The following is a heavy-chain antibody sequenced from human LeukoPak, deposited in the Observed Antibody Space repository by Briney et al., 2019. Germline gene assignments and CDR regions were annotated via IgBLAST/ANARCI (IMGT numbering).Heavy chain of an antibody. CDR2: IKQDGSEK. J-gene: IGHJ4*02. D-gene: IGHD3-10*01. CDR3: ARAGLGGSGSYYNDY. Sequence: PGGSLRLSCAASGFTFSSYWMSWVRQAPGKGLEWVANIKQDGSEKYYVDSVKGRFTISRDNAKNSLYLQMNSLRAEDTAVYYCARAGLGGSGSYYNDYWGQGTLVTVSS. CDR1: GFTFSSYW. V-gene: IGHV3-7*01.